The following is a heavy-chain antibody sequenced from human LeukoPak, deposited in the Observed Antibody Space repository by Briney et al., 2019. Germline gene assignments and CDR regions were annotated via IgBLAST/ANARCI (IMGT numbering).Heavy chain of an antibody. Sequence: PSETLSLTCTVSGGSINSYYWSWIRQPPGKGLEWIGYIYYSGSTNYNPSLKSRVTISVDTSKNQFSLKLSSVTAADTAVYYCARGISGKYYDFWSGYYTTLDYWGQGTLVTVSS. CDR3: ARGISGKYYDFWSGYYTTLDY. J-gene: IGHJ4*02. D-gene: IGHD3-3*01. CDR2: IYYSGST. V-gene: IGHV4-59*12. CDR1: GGSINSYY.